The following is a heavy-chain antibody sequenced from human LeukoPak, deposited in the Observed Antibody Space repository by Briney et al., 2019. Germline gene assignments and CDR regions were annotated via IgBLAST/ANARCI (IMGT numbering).Heavy chain of an antibody. CDR1: GFTFSDYW. Sequence: GGSLRLSCAASGFTFSDYWMSWVRQAPGKRLEWVANIKEDGSEIYYVQSVKGRFTISRDNARNSLYLQMNSLRDEDTAVYSCAREKYVAGEFFQHWGQGTLVTVSS. CDR3: AREKYVAGEFFQH. V-gene: IGHV3-7*01. J-gene: IGHJ1*01. D-gene: IGHD6-13*01. CDR2: IKEDGSEI.